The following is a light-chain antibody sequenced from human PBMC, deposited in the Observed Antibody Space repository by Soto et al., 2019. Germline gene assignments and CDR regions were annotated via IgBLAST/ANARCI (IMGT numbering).Light chain of an antibody. CDR1: QSINSD. CDR3: QQYKNWPPWT. V-gene: IGKV3-15*01. J-gene: IGKJ1*01. CDR2: AAS. Sequence: EIVMTQSPATLSVSPGETTRLSCRASQSINSDVAWYQQKVGQAPRLLIYAASIRATDFPARFSGSGSGTEFTLTISGLQSDDFAVYFCQQYKNWPPWTFGHGTKVDI.